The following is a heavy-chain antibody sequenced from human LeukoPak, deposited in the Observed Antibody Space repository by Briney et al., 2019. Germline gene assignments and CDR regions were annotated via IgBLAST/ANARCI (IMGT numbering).Heavy chain of an antibody. Sequence: SETLSLTCAVYGGSFSGYYWSWIRQPPGKGLEWIGEINHSGSTNYNPSLKSRVTISVDTSKNQFSLKLSSVTAADTAVYYCARGYITMVRGATPFRYYMDVWGKGTTVTVS. J-gene: IGHJ6*03. D-gene: IGHD3-10*01. V-gene: IGHV4-34*01. CDR2: INHSGST. CDR1: GGSFSGYY. CDR3: ARGYITMVRGATPFRYYMDV.